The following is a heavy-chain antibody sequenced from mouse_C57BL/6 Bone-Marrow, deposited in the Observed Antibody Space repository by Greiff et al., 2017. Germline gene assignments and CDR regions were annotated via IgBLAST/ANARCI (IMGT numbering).Heavy chain of an antibody. J-gene: IGHJ2*01. CDR1: GYTFTSYW. CDR2: IYPGSGST. Sequence: VQLQQPGAELVKPGASVKMSCKASGYTFTSYWITWVKQRPGQGLEWIGDIYPGSGSTNYNEKFKSKATLTVDTSSSTAYRQLSSLTSEDSAVYYCARRRVYYGSFDYWGQGTTLTVSS. CDR3: ARRRVYYGSFDY. D-gene: IGHD1-1*01. V-gene: IGHV1-55*01.